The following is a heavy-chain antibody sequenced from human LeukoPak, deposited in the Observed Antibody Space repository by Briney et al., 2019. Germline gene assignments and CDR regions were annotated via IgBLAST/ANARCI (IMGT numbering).Heavy chain of an antibody. J-gene: IGHJ4*02. V-gene: IGHV4-61*02. CDR1: GGSISSGTYY. D-gene: IGHD5-24*01. Sequence: SVTLSLTCTVSGGSISSGTYYWSWIRQPAGKGLEWIGRIYTSGSTNYNPSLKSRVTISVDTSKNQFSLRLNSVTAADTAVYYCARGRDGYNFLNRGEYYYFDYWGQGTLVTVSS. CDR3: ARGRDGYNFLNRGEYYYFDY. CDR2: IYTSGST.